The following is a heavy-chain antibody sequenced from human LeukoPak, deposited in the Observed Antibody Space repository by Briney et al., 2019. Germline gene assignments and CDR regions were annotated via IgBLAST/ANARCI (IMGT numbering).Heavy chain of an antibody. CDR1: GGSVSSGDYW. D-gene: IGHD1-26*01. Sequence: SETLSLTCTVSGGSVSSGDYWWSWIRQRPGQGLAWIGFISYSGSTYYNPSLKSRVTISVDTSKNQFSLKLTSMTAADTAVYYCAKSSSGSPFDYWGQGALVTVSS. J-gene: IGHJ4*02. CDR2: ISYSGST. V-gene: IGHV4-31*03. CDR3: AKSSSGSPFDY.